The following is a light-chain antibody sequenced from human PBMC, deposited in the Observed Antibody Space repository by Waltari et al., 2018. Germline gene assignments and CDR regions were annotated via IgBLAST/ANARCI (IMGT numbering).Light chain of an antibody. J-gene: IGLJ6*01. Sequence: QAVVTQEPSLTVSPGGTVTPTCGPSAGAVTGSHYPYWFQQKPGQAPRTLIYDTSNKLSWTPARFSGSLLGGKAALTLSGAQPEDEAEYYCWLHYSGADVFGSGTKLTVL. V-gene: IGLV7-46*01. CDR2: DTS. CDR1: AGAVTGSHY. CDR3: WLHYSGADV.